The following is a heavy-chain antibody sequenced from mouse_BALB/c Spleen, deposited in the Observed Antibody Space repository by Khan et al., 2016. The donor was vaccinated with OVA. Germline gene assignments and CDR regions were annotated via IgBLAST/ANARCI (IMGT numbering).Heavy chain of an antibody. D-gene: IGHD4-1*01. CDR2: ISYSDTT. Sequence: EVQLQESGPGLVKPSQSLSLTCTVTGYSITSDYAWNWIRQFPENKVEWMGYISYSDTTTYNPSLKSRISITRDTSKNQFFLHLNSVTTEDTATYYCASELGRYYAMDYWGQGTSVTVSS. CDR3: ASELGRYYAMDY. V-gene: IGHV3-2*02. CDR1: GYSITSDYA. J-gene: IGHJ4*01.